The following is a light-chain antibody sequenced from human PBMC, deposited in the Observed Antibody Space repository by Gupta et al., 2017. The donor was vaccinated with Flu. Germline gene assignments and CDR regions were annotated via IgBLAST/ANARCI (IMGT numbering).Light chain of an antibody. V-gene: IGKV1-39*01. J-gene: IGKJ4*01. Sequence: DVLMTQSPSSLSASVGDRVTITCRASQSISSYLNWYQQKPGKAPKLLIYAASSLQSGVPSRFSGSGSGTDFTLTISSLQPEDFATYYCQQSDSNPRTFGEGTKVEI. CDR3: QQSDSNPRT. CDR1: QSISSY. CDR2: AAS.